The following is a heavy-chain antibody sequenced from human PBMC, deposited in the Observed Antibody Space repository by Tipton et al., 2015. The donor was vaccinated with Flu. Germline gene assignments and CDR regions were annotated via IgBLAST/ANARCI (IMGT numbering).Heavy chain of an antibody. V-gene: IGHV3-7*01. CDR1: GFTFSDYW. CDR2: IRQDGRQE. CDR3: ARDYYDSSGYVVPAN. D-gene: IGHD3-22*01. J-gene: IGHJ4*02. Sequence: SLRLSCAASGFTFSDYWMLWFRQAPGQGLEWVANIRQDGRQEYYLNSVRGRFTISRDNARNSLYLQMDGLRAEDTAVYYCARDYYDSSGYVVPANWGQGTLVTVSS.